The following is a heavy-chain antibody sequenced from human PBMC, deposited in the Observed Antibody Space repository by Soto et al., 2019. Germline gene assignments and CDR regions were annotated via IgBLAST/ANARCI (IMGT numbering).Heavy chain of an antibody. CDR3: ARWGPTGGLYV. J-gene: IGHJ4*02. CDR1: GFTFRSYV. Sequence: QVQLVESGGGVVQPGTSLRLSCVGSGFTFRSYVIHWVRQAPGKGLEWVALTSYDGSNNFYGDSVKGRFTISRDNSRNTVELQRDSLRLEYTALYYCARWGPTGGLYVWGQVSLVSVSS. V-gene: IGHV3-33*05. CDR2: TSYDGSNN. D-gene: IGHD2-8*01.